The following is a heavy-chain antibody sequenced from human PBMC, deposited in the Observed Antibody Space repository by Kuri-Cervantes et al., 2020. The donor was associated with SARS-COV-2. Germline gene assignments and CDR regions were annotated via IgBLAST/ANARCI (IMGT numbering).Heavy chain of an antibody. Sequence: SCAAYGGSFSGYYWSWIRQPPGKGLEWIGEINHSGSTNYNPSLKSRVTISVDTSKNQFSLKLSSVTAADTAVYYCARGPGLYSRKAYGMDVWGQGTTVTVSS. CDR2: INHSGST. CDR3: ARGPGLYSRKAYGMDV. V-gene: IGHV4-34*01. D-gene: IGHD3-16*02. J-gene: IGHJ6*02. CDR1: GGSFSGYY.